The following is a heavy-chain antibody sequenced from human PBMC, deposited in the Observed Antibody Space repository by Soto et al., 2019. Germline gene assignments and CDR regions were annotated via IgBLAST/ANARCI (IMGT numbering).Heavy chain of an antibody. Sequence: EVQLVESGGGLVKPGGSLRLSCAASGFTFSSYSMNLVRQAPGKGLEWVSSISSSSTYIYYADSVKCRFTISRDNAKKSLYLQMNSLRVEDTAVYYFVRDRHCNDTWLDPWGQGTLVTVS. CDR2: ISSSSTYI. CDR1: GFTFSSYS. J-gene: IGHJ5*02. CDR3: VRDRHCNDTWLDP. D-gene: IGHD3-22*01. V-gene: IGHV3-21*01.